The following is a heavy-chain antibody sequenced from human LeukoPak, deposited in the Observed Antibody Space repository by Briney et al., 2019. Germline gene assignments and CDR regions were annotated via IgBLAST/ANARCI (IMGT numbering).Heavy chain of an antibody. CDR2: ISHDGDNT. CDR3: SKCGARFGYYDTGD. CDR1: GFTFSNYA. D-gene: IGHD3-9*01. Sequence: ETGGSLRLSCAASGFTFSNYAMSWVRQAPGKGLQWVSAISHDGDNTYYADSVKGRFTISRDNSKNTLYLQMNSLTAEDTAVYYCSKCGARFGYYDTGDWGQGTLVTVSS. J-gene: IGHJ4*02. V-gene: IGHV3-23*01.